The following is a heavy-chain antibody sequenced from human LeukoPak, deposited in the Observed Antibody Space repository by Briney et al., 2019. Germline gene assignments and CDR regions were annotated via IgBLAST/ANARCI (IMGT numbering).Heavy chain of an antibody. CDR3: ARAQPTSSWTAFDI. Sequence: PGRSLRLSCAASGFTFRSYGMHWVRQAPGKGPEWVAVIWYDGSKKYYADSVKGRFTISRDNSKNTLYLQMNSLRGEDTAVYYCARAQPTSSWTAFDIWGQGTMVTVSS. V-gene: IGHV3-33*01. CDR1: GFTFRSYG. CDR2: IWYDGSKK. D-gene: IGHD6-13*01. J-gene: IGHJ3*02.